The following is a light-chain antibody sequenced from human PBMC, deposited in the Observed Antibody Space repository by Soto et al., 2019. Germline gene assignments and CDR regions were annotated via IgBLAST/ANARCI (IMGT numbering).Light chain of an antibody. CDR3: QSYDRSLYLV. J-gene: IGLJ2*01. Sequence: QLVLTQPPSVSGAPGQRVTISCTGSSSNIGAGYDVHWYQQLPGAAPKLLIYGNNNRPSGVPDRFSGSKSGTSASLAITGLQTEDEADYYCQSYDRSLYLVFGGGTKLTVL. CDR1: SSNIGAGYD. V-gene: IGLV1-40*01. CDR2: GNN.